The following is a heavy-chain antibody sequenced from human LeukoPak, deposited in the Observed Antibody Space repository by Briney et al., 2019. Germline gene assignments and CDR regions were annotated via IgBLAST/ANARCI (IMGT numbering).Heavy chain of an antibody. CDR2: IQQDGSEK. V-gene: IGHV3-7*01. D-gene: IGHD1-26*01. J-gene: IGHJ4*02. CDR1: GFTFSSYW. CDR3: ARGGSYGSFDY. Sequence: PGGSLRLSCAASGFTFSSYWMSWVRQTPGKGLEWMANIQQDGSEKNYVDSVKGRFTISRDTAKNSLYLQMNSLRAEDTAVYYCARGGSYGSFDYWGQGTLVTVSS.